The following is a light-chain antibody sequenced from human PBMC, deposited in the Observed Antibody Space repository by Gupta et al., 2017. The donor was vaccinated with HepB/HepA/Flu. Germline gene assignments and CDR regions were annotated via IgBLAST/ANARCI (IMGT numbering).Light chain of an antibody. Sequence: EIVLTQSPATLSLSPGERATLSCRASQSVSSYLAWYQQKPGQAPRLLIYDASNRDTGIPARFSGSGPGKDLTLTISSREQEDFAVYYCQQRSNWPQITFGGGTKVEIK. V-gene: IGKV3-11*01. CDR3: QQRSNWPQIT. CDR1: QSVSSY. J-gene: IGKJ4*01. CDR2: DAS.